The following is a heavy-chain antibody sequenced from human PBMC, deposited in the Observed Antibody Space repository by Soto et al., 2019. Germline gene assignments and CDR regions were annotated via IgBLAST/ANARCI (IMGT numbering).Heavy chain of an antibody. CDR3: VRDRGYSGFFY. D-gene: IGHD5-12*01. CDR1: GFTFSDYY. Sequence: LRLSCAASGFTFSDYYMSWIRQAPGKGLEWVSYITSSRSNFTNYADSVKGRFTISRDNAKNSVYLQMDSLRVEDTAVYYCVRDRGYSGFFYWGQGALVTVSS. CDR2: ITSSRSNFT. J-gene: IGHJ4*02. V-gene: IGHV3-11*06.